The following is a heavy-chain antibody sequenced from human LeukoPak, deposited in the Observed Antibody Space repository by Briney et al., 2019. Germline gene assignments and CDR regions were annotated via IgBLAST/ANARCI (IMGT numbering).Heavy chain of an antibody. CDR2: IIPIFGTA. Sequence: ASVKVSCKASGGTFSSYAISWVRQAPGQGLEWMGGIIPIFGTANYAQKFQGRVTITADESTSTAYMELSSLRSEDTAVYYCVRSQRAGDQWSFDYWGQGTLVTVSS. CDR1: GGTFSSYA. V-gene: IGHV1-69*13. J-gene: IGHJ4*02. CDR3: VRSQRAGDQWSFDY. D-gene: IGHD2-21*02.